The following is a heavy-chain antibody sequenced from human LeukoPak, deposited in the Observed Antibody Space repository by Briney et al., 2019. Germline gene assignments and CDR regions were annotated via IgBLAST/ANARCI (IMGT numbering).Heavy chain of an antibody. J-gene: IGHJ4*02. V-gene: IGHV3-30*14. D-gene: IGHD3-10*01. Sequence: SGGSLRLSCAASGFTFSSCAMHWVRQAPGKGLEWVAVISYDGSQKFYEDSVKGRFTISRDNAKNTLYLQMNSLRAEDTAVYYCASLYGSGSYYLAYWGQGTLVTVSS. CDR2: ISYDGSQK. CDR1: GFTFSSCA. CDR3: ASLYGSGSYYLAY.